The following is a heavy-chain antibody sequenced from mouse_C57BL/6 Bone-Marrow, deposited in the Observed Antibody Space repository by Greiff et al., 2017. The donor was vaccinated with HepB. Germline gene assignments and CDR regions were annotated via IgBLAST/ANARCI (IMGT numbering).Heavy chain of an antibody. CDR1: GYTFTSYG. CDR3: ARLPNWDEYYAMDY. J-gene: IGHJ4*01. V-gene: IGHV1-81*01. CDR2: IYPRSGNT. Sequence: VKLQQSGAELARPGASVKLSCKASGYTFTSYGISWVKQRTGQGLEWIGEIYPRSGNTYYNEKFKGKATLTADKSSSTAYMELRSLTSEDSAVYFCARLPNWDEYYAMDYWGQGTSVTVSS. D-gene: IGHD4-1*01.